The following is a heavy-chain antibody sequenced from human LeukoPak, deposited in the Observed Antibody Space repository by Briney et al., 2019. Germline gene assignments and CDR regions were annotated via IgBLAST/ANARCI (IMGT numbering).Heavy chain of an antibody. CDR3: ARVNRQRGYSYHYYYYYMDV. V-gene: IGHV4-34*01. CDR1: GGSFSGYY. Sequence: SETLSLTCAVYGGSFSGYYWSWIRQPPGKGLEWIGEINHSGSTNYNPSLKSRVTISVDTSKNQFSLKLSSVTAADTAVYYCARVNRQRGYSYHYYYYYMDVWGKGTTVTVSS. J-gene: IGHJ6*03. CDR2: INHSGST. D-gene: IGHD5-18*01.